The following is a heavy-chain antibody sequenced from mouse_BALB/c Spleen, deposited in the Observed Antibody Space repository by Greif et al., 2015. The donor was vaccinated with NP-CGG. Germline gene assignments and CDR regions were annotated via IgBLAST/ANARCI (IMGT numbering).Heavy chain of an antibody. D-gene: IGHD4-1*01. CDR1: GYTFTDYY. J-gene: IGHJ4*01. CDR2: IYPGSGNT. CDR3: ARRTGTEAMDY. Sequence: LVESGPELVKPGASVKISCKASGYTFTDYYINWVNQKPGQGLEWIGWIYPGSGNTKYNEKFKGKATLTVDTSSSTAYMQFNSLTSEDTAVYFCARRTGTEAMDYWGQGTSVTVSS. V-gene: IGHV1-84*02.